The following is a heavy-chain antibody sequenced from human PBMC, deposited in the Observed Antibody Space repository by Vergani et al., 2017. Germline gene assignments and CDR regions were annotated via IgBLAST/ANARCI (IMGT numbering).Heavy chain of an antibody. D-gene: IGHD3-3*01. CDR2: INPNSGGT. Sequence: QVQLVQSGAEVKKPGASVKVSCKASGYTFTGYYMHWVRQATGQGIEWMGWINPNSGGTNYAQKLQGRVTMTRDTPISTAYMELSRLRSDDTAVYYCARSLPAIVGVANRAHLRYWGQGTLVTVSS. J-gene: IGHJ4*02. CDR1: GYTFTGYY. V-gene: IGHV1-2*02. CDR3: ARSLPAIVGVANRAHLRY.